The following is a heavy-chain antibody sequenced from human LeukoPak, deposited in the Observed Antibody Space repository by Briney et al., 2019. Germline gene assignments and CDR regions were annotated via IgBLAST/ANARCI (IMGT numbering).Heavy chain of an antibody. CDR2: INHSGST. V-gene: IGHV4-34*01. Sequence: SETLSLTCAVYGGSFSGYYWSWIRQPPGKGLEWIGEINHSGSTNYNPSLKSRATISVDTSKNQFSLKLSSVTAADTAVYYCARHPFPGIAAAGFDYWGQGTLVTVSS. CDR3: ARHPFPGIAAAGFDY. J-gene: IGHJ4*02. CDR1: GGSFSGYY. D-gene: IGHD6-13*01.